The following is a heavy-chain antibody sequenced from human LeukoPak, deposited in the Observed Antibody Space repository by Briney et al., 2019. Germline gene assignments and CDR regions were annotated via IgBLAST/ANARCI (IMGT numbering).Heavy chain of an antibody. CDR3: ARAGGNSWYFDY. Sequence: SQTPSLTCAISGDSVSSNSAAWNWIRQSPSRGLEWLGRTYYRSKWYNDYAVSVKSRITISPDASKNQFSLQLNSVTPEDTAVYYCARAGGNSWYFDYWGQGTLVTVSS. J-gene: IGHJ4*02. CDR2: TYYRSKWYN. CDR1: GDSVSSNSAA. D-gene: IGHD2-2*01. V-gene: IGHV6-1*01.